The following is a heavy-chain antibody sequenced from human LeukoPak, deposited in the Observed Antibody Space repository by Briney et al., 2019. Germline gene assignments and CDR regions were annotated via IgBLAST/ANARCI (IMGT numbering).Heavy chain of an antibody. J-gene: IGHJ4*02. CDR3: ARLNGYPSYFAY. Sequence: SETLSLTCTVSGGSISSSSYYWGWIRQPPGKGLEWIGSIYYSGSTYYNPSLKSRVTISVDTSKNQFSLKLSSVTAADTAVYSCARLNGYPSYFAYWGQGTLVTVSS. CDR2: IYYSGST. CDR1: GGSISSSSYY. D-gene: IGHD3-16*02. V-gene: IGHV4-39*07.